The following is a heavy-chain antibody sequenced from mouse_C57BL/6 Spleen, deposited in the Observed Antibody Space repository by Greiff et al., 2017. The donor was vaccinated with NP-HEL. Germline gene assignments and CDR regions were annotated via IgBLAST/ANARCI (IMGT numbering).Heavy chain of an antibody. J-gene: IGHJ4*01. CDR2: IWGDGST. CDR3: AKPDFTTVVARDYAMDY. D-gene: IGHD1-1*01. V-gene: IGHV2-3*01. Sequence: VKLMESGPGLVAPSQSLSITCTVSGFSLTSYGVSWVRQPPGKGLEWLGVIWGDGSTNYHSALISRLSISKDNPKSQVFLKLNSLQTDDTATYYCAKPDFTTVVARDYAMDYWGQGTSVTVSS. CDR1: GFSLTSYG.